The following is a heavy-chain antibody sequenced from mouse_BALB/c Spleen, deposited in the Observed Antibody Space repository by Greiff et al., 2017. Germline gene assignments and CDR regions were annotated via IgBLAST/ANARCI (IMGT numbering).Heavy chain of an antibody. V-gene: IGHV2-9*02. J-gene: IGHJ3*01. Sequence: VKLVESGPGLVAPSQSLSITCTVSGFSLTSYGVHWVRQPPGKGLEWLGVIWAGGSTNYNSALMSRLSISKDNSKSQVFLKMNSLQTDDTAMYYCARDYDGYGPWFAYWGQGTLVTVSA. CDR2: IWAGGST. CDR3: ARDYDGYGPWFAY. D-gene: IGHD2-3*01. CDR1: GFSLTSYG.